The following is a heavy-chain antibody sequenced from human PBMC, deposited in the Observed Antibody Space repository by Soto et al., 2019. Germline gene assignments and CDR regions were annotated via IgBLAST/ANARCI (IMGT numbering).Heavy chain of an antibody. D-gene: IGHD1-1*01. J-gene: IGHJ6*03. CDR1: GYTFTSYG. CDR3: VRRGGTHYYYYMDV. Sequence: ASVKVSCKASGYTFTSYGISWVRQAPGQGLEWMGWISAYNGNTNYAQKLQGRVTMTTDTSTSTAYMELRSLRSDDTAVYYCVRRGGTHYYYYMDVWGKGTTVTVSS. CDR2: ISAYNGNT. V-gene: IGHV1-18*01.